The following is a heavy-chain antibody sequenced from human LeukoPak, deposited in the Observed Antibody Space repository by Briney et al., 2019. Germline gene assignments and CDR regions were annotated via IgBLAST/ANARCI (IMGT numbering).Heavy chain of an antibody. V-gene: IGHV4-59*08. J-gene: IGHJ4*02. CDR1: GGSISAYY. CDR3: ARHGYYGSGNFDY. CDR2: LYYSGST. Sequence: SETLSLTCTVSGGSISAYYWSWIRQPPGKGPEWFGNLYYSGSTDYNPSLKSRVTISVDTSKNQFSLKLSSVTAADTAVYYCARHGYYGSGNFDYWGQGTLVTVSS. D-gene: IGHD3-10*01.